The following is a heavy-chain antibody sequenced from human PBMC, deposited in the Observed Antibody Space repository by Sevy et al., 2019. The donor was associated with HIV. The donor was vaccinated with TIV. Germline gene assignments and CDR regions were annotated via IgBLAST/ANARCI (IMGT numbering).Heavy chain of an antibody. D-gene: IGHD4-17*01. Sequence: GGSLRLSCAASGFTFSDYYMSWIRQAPGKGLQWISYISSSGDTIYYADSVKGRFTISRDNAKNSLSLQMNSLRAEDTAVYYCARDLPPSATTVAHFDCWGQGTLVTVSS. V-gene: IGHV3-11*01. CDR1: GFTFSDYY. J-gene: IGHJ4*02. CDR2: ISSSGDTI. CDR3: ARDLPPSATTVAHFDC.